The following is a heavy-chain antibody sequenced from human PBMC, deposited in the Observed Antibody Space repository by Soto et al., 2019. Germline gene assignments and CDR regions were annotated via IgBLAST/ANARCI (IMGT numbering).Heavy chain of an antibody. CDR1: GGSLSSTYYY. J-gene: IGHJ5*02. D-gene: IGHD6-19*01. V-gene: IGHV4-39*01. CDR3: ARLAPNTSGWYEPGFDP. CDR2: IYYSGST. Sequence: SETLSLTCTVSGGSLSSTYYYWGWIRQSPGKGLEWIGTIYYSGSTHYNPSLESRVTISVDRSKNQFSLRLNSVTAADTAVYYCARLAPNTSGWYEPGFDPWGQGTPVTVSS.